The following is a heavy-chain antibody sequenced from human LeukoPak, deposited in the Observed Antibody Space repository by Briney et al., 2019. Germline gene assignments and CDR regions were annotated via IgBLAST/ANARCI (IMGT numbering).Heavy chain of an antibody. J-gene: IGHJ4*02. CDR1: GGSISSYY. Sequence: SETLSLTCTVSGGSISSYYWSWIRQPPGKGLEWIGYIYYSGSTNYNPSLKSRVTISVDTSKNQFSLKLSSVIAADTAVYYCARDAAYYYGSGSYRNGIDYWGQGSLVTVSS. CDR3: ARDAAYYYGSGSYRNGIDY. D-gene: IGHD3-10*01. V-gene: IGHV4-59*12. CDR2: IYYSGST.